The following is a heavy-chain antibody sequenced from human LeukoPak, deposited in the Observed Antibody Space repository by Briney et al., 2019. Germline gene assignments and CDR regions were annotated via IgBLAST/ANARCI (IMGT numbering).Heavy chain of an antibody. CDR1: GFDFSIYE. J-gene: IGHJ4*02. V-gene: IGHV3-48*03. CDR2: ISRSGSTL. CDR3: ANIGSGYYLFDY. Sequence: TGGSRRLSCAVSGFDFSIYEMNWVRQAPGKGLEWVSCISRSGSTLYYADSVKGRFTISRDNSKNTLYLQMNSLRAEDTAVYYCANIGSGYYLFDYWGQGTLVTVSS. D-gene: IGHD3-22*01.